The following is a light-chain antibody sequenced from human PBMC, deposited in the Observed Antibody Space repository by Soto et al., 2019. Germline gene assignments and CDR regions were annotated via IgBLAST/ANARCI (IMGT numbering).Light chain of an antibody. CDR3: MQALQTPLYT. J-gene: IGKJ2*01. V-gene: IGKV2-28*01. CDR2: LGS. Sequence: DIVMTQSPLSLPVSPGEPASISCRSSQSLLHNNGYNYLDWYLQKPGQSPQLLIYLGSNRASGVPDRFSGSGSGADFTLKISRVEAEDVGVYYCMQALQTPLYTFGQGTKLDIK. CDR1: QSLLHNNGYNY.